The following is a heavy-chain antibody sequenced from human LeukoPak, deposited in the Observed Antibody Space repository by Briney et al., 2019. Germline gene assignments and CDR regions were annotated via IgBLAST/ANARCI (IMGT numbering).Heavy chain of an antibody. CDR2: INNDGSST. V-gene: IGHV3-74*01. CDR3: ASGGTGARKFYSDPFHY. D-gene: IGHD2-15*01. CDR1: GFTFSNYW. J-gene: IGHJ4*02. Sequence: GGSLRLSCAASGFTFSNYWMHWVRQAPGKGLVWVSRINNDGSSTSYVDSVKGRFTISRDNAQKTLYLQMNSLRAEDTAVYYCASGGTGARKFYSDPFHYWGQGTPVTVSS.